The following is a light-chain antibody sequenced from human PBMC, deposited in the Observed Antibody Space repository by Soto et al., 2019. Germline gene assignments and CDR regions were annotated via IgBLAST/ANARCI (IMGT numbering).Light chain of an antibody. Sequence: QSVLTQPPSASGSPGQSVTISCTGTSSDVGGYNYVSWYQQHPGKAPKLMIYEVSKRPSGVPDRFSGSKSGNTASLTVSGLQAEDGADYYCSSYAGSNNLVFGGGTKLTGL. V-gene: IGLV2-8*01. CDR2: EVS. CDR1: SSDVGGYNY. J-gene: IGLJ2*01. CDR3: SSYAGSNNLV.